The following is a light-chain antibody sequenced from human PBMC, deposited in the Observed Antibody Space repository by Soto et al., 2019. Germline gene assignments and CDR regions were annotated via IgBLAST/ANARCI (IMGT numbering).Light chain of an antibody. J-gene: IGLJ2*01. CDR2: EVS. CDR3: SSYAGSNPVV. Sequence: QSVLTQPPSASGSPGQSVTISCTGTSRDVGGYNYVSWYQQHPGKAPKLMIYEVSKRPSGVPDRFSGSKSGNTASLTVSGLQAEDEADYYCSSYAGSNPVVFGGGTKLTVL. CDR1: SRDVGGYNY. V-gene: IGLV2-8*01.